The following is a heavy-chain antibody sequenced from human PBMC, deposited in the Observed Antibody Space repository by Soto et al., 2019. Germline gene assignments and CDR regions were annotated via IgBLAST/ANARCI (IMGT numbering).Heavy chain of an antibody. CDR1: GFTFSTHW. D-gene: IGHD3-10*01. Sequence: EVQLVESGGGLVQPGGSLRLSCVASGFTFSTHWMHWVRQAPGKGLVWVSRINSGGSTTNYADSVKGRFTISRDNAKNTLYLQMNSLRDEDTAVYFCARSHYFDSGTYACDVWGQGTLVTVSS. V-gene: IGHV3-74*02. J-gene: IGHJ3*01. CDR3: ARSHYFDSGTYACDV. CDR2: INSGGSTT.